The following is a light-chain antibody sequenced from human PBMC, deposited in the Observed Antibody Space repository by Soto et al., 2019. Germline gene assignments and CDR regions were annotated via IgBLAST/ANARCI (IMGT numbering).Light chain of an antibody. CDR3: QQYYTTPHT. CDR2: WAY. J-gene: IGKJ1*01. V-gene: IGKV4-1*01. Sequence: DIVMTQSPDSLAVSLGERATINCKSSQSLLYSSNNKNYLAWYQHKPGQPPKLLIYWAYIRESGVPDRFRGSESGTDFTLTISSLQAEDVAVYYCQQYYTTPHTFGQGTKVEVK. CDR1: QSLLYSSNNKNY.